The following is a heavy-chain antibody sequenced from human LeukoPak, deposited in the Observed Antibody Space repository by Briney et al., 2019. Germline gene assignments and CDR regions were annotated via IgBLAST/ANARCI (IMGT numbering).Heavy chain of an antibody. CDR1: GGSISSGGYY. V-gene: IGHV4-31*03. D-gene: IGHD3-3*01. CDR2: IYYSGST. Sequence: SQTLSLTCTVSGGSISSGGYYWSWIRQHPGKGLEWIGYIYYSGSTYYNPSLKSRVTISVDTSKNQFSLKLSSVTAADTAVYYCARDRRITIFGVVRGYYMDVWGKGTTVTVPS. J-gene: IGHJ6*03. CDR3: ARDRRITIFGVVRGYYMDV.